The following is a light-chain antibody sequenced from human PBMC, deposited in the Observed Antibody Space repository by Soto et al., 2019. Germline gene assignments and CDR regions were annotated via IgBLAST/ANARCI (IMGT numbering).Light chain of an antibody. V-gene: IGKV3-11*01. CDR2: DTS. Sequence: EIVLTQSPATLSLSPGERGTLSCRASQSVGSFLAWYQQKPGQAPRLLIYDTSIRATGIPARFSGSGSGTDFTLTISSLEPEDFAVYYCQQRNSWPPTFTFGQGTQLEIK. CDR1: QSVGSF. J-gene: IGKJ5*01. CDR3: QQRNSWPPTFT.